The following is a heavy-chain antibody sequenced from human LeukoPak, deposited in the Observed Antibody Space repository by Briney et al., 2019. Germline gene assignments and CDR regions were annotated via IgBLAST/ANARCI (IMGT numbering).Heavy chain of an antibody. V-gene: IGHV3-7*03. Sequence: GGSLRLSCTATGLTYSSYWMNWVRQVPGKGPDSLANIKPDGREKNYVDSVKGRFTISRDNAKNSLYLQMNSLRAEDTAVYFCATGYCNGVTCSRSYWGQGTPVTVSS. CDR3: ATGYCNGVTCSRSY. J-gene: IGHJ4*02. CDR2: IKPDGREK. D-gene: IGHD2-15*01. CDR1: GLTYSSYW.